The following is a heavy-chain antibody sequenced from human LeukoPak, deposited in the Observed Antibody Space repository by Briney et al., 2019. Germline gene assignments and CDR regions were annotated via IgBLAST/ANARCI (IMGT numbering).Heavy chain of an antibody. CDR3: ARGNYDSSGYSFDY. CDR1: GGSFSGYY. V-gene: IGHV4-34*01. D-gene: IGHD3-22*01. Sequence: SETLSLTCAVYGGSFSGYYWSWIRQPPGKGLEWIGEINHSGSTNYNPSLKSRVTISVDTSKNQFSLKLSSVTAADTAVYYCARGNYDSSGYSFDYWGQGTLVTVSS. CDR2: INHSGST. J-gene: IGHJ4*02.